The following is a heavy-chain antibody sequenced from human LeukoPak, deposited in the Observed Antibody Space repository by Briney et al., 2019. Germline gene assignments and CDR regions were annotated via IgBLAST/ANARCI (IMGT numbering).Heavy chain of an antibody. J-gene: IGHJ4*02. Sequence: PGGSLRLSCAASGFTFSSYGMHWVRQAPGKGLEWVAVIWYDGSNKYYADSVKGRFTISRDNSKNTLYLQMNSLRAEDTAVYYCAKDGDIVVQVGHFDYWGQGTLVTVSS. V-gene: IGHV3-33*06. CDR3: AKDGDIVVQVGHFDY. CDR2: IWYDGSNK. D-gene: IGHD2-2*01. CDR1: GFTFSSYG.